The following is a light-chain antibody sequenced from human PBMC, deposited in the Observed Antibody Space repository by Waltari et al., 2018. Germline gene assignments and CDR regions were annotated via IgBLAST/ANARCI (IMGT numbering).Light chain of an antibody. CDR2: GAS. V-gene: IGKV1-NL1*01. Sequence: DIQLTQSPSSLSASVGDRVIITCQASQGISNSLAWYQQKPGEAPRLLLYGASKLQGRVPSRFSGSGSGTGFTLTVSSLQPEDFATYYCQQYHSPLITFGQGTRLEIK. CDR3: QQYHSPLIT. J-gene: IGKJ5*01. CDR1: QGISNS.